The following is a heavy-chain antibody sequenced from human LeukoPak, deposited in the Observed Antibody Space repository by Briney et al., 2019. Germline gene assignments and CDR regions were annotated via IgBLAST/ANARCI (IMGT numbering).Heavy chain of an antibody. J-gene: IGHJ3*02. V-gene: IGHV3-74*01. Sequence: GGSLRLSCAASGFTFSNYWMHWVRRAPGKGLVWVSRITSDASSTSYADSVKGRCTISRDNAKSTLYLRMNRLRAEDTAVYYCAREFEGQEAGAYGSGSYDVFDIWGQGTMVTVPS. CDR3: AREFEGQEAGAYGSGSYDVFDI. CDR1: GFTFSNYW. D-gene: IGHD3-10*01. CDR2: ITSDASST.